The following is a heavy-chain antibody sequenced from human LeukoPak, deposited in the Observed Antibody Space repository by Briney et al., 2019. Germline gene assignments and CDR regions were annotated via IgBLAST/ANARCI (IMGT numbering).Heavy chain of an antibody. D-gene: IGHD6-19*01. CDR1: GGSISSYY. CDR2: IYYSGST. V-gene: IGHV4-59*08. J-gene: IGHJ4*02. CDR3: ARRAVAGFRYFDY. Sequence: SETLSLTCTVSGGSISSYYWSWIRQPPGKGLEWIGYIYYSGSTNYNPSLKSRVTISVDTSKNQFSLKLSSVTAADTAVYYCARRAVAGFRYFDYWGQGTLVTVSS.